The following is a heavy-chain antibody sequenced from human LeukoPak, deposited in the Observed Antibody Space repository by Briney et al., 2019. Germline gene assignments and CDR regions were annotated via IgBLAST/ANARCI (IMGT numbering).Heavy chain of an antibody. Sequence: GGALRLSCAVSGFILNRKYMTWVRQAPGKGLEWVSLLHYDGTEYYADSVKGRFTISRDTSKNTLYLQMNTLRAEDTAVYYCVREDYRNGEACFDSWGQGTLVTVSS. J-gene: IGHJ4*02. D-gene: IGHD3-10*01. CDR1: GFILNRKY. CDR3: VREDYRNGEACFDS. CDR2: LHYDGTE. V-gene: IGHV3-53*01.